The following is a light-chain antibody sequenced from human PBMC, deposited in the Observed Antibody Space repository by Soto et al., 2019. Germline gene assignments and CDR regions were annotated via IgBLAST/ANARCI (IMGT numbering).Light chain of an antibody. CDR3: QQFGSSPRT. CDR1: QSVSSTY. CDR2: GAS. Sequence: VWTQSPGTLSLSPGERATLSCRASQSVSSTYLAWYQLKPGQAPRLLIYGASSRATGIPDRFSGSGSGTDFTLTISRLEPEDFAVYYCQQFGSSPRTFGQGTKVEI. J-gene: IGKJ1*01. V-gene: IGKV3-20*01.